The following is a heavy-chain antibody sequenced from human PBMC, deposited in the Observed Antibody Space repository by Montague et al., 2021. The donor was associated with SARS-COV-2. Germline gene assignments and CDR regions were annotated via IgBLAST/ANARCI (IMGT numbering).Heavy chain of an antibody. V-gene: IGHV4-39*01. Sequence: SETLSLTCTVSGGSVSSSSYYWGWIRQPPGKGLEWIGSIYYSGSTHYNPSLKSRVTISVVTSKNQFSLKLSSVTAADTAVYYCARRGDYGGPRFDYWGQGTLVSVSS. D-gene: IGHD4-23*01. CDR1: GGSVSSSSYY. CDR3: ARRGDYGGPRFDY. J-gene: IGHJ4*02. CDR2: IYYSGST.